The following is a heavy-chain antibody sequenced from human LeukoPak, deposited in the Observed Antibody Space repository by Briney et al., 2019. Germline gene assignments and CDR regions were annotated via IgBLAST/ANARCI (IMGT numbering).Heavy chain of an antibody. J-gene: IGHJ6*03. D-gene: IGHD3-3*01. Sequence: GSSVKVSCKASGYTFTGYYMHWVRQAPGQGLEWMGWINPNSGGKNYRQKFQGRVTMTRDTSINTAYMELSRMRSDDTAVYYCARDPGDTIFGVVNFHYYYYMDVWGKGTTVTVSS. V-gene: IGHV1-2*02. CDR3: ARDPGDTIFGVVNFHYYYYMDV. CDR2: INPNSGGK. CDR1: GYTFTGYY.